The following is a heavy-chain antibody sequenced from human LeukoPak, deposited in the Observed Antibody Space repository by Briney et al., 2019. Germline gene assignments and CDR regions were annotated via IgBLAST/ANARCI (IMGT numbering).Heavy chain of an antibody. V-gene: IGHV3-33*01. CDR3: ARDRYYGSGSLSYWYFDL. CDR1: GFTFSSYG. J-gene: IGHJ2*01. Sequence: PGRSLRLSCAASGFTFSSYGMHWVRQAPGKGLEWVAVIWYDGSNKYYADSVKGRFTISRDNSKNTLYLQMNSLRAEDTAVYYCARDRYYGSGSLSYWYFDLWGRGTLVTVSS. CDR2: IWYDGSNK. D-gene: IGHD3-10*01.